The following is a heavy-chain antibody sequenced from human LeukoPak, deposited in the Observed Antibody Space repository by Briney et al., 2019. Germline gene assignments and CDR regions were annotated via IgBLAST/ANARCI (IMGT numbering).Heavy chain of an antibody. Sequence: PSETLSLTCAVYGGSFSGYYWSWIRQPPGKGLEWSGEINHSGSTNYNPSLKSRVTISVETSKNQFSLKLSSVTVADTAVYYCARARLIPYYFDYWGQGTLVTVSS. CDR1: GGSFSGYY. V-gene: IGHV4-34*01. J-gene: IGHJ4*02. CDR2: INHSGST. CDR3: ARARLIPYYFDY. D-gene: IGHD2-21*01.